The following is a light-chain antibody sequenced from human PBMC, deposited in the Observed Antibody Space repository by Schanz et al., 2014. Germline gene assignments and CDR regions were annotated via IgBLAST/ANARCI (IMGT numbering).Light chain of an antibody. CDR2: DAS. J-gene: IGKJ1*01. CDR3: QQFPPSPST. V-gene: IGKV1-5*01. CDR1: QSISSW. Sequence: DIQMTQSPSTLSASVGDRVTITCRASQSISSWLAWYQQKPGKAPKLLIYDASSLESGVPSRFSGSGSGTEFTLTISSLQPDDFATYYCQQFPPSPSTFGQGPKVEIK.